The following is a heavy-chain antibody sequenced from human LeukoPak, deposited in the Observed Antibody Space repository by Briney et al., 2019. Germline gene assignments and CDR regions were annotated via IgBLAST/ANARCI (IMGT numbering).Heavy chain of an antibody. CDR1: GGSISSGDYY. Sequence: PSQTLSLTCTVSGGSISSGDYYWSWIRQPPGKGLEWIGYIYYSGSTYYNPSLKSRVTISVDTSKNQFSLKLSSVTAADTAVYYCARFYDSSGYYYVRYFDYWGQGTLSPSPQ. V-gene: IGHV4-30-4*01. CDR2: IYYSGST. CDR3: ARFYDSSGYYYVRYFDY. D-gene: IGHD3-22*01. J-gene: IGHJ4*02.